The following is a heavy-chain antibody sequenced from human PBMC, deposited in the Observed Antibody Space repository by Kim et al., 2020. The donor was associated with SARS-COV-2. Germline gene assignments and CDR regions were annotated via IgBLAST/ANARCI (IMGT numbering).Heavy chain of an antibody. CDR3: ARDHAAVAGKEGFDY. D-gene: IGHD6-19*01. J-gene: IGHJ4*02. CDR1: GGSISNTNYY. CDR2: IYYSGST. V-gene: IGHV4-39*07. Sequence: SETLSLTCTVSGGSISNTNYYWGWIRQPPGKGLEWIGSIYYSGSTYYNPSLKSRVTISVDTSKNQFSLKLSSVTAADTAVYYCARDHAAVAGKEGFDYWGQGTLVTVSS.